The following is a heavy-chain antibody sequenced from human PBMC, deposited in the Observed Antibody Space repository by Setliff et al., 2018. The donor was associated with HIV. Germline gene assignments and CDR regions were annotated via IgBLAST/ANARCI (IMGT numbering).Heavy chain of an antibody. J-gene: IGHJ6*03. Sequence: PSETLSLTCAVSGDSISISSTNHYWGWIRQSPGKRLEWIGTVHYSGSTYYNPSLKSRLTISVDTSTNHFSLKLSSVAAADTAVYYCARLVGYYRSDNANYYYMDVWGKGTTVTVSS. CDR3: ARLVGYYRSDNANYYYMDV. V-gene: IGHV4-39*02. CDR2: VHYSGST. CDR1: GDSISISSTNHY. D-gene: IGHD3-16*02.